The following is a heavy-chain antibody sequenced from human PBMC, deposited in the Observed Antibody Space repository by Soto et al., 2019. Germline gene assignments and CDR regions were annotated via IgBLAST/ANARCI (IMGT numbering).Heavy chain of an antibody. Sequence: SQTLSLTCAISGDSVSSTSAAWNWIRQSPSRGLEWLGRTYYRSRWYTDFALSVKSRATINADASKNQFSLQLNSVTPEDTAMYYCLRQQELIFDSWGQGTLVTVSS. CDR3: LRQQELIFDS. CDR2: TYYRSRWYT. V-gene: IGHV6-1*01. D-gene: IGHD6-13*01. J-gene: IGHJ4*02. CDR1: GDSVSSTSAA.